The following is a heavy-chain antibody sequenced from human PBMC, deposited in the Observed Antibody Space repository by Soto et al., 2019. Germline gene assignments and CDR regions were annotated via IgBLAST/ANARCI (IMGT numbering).Heavy chain of an antibody. J-gene: IGHJ6*02. Sequence: QITLTESGPTLVKPTQTLTLTCTFSGISLTNRGVGVSWIRQPPGKALEWLAVIYWDDAKHFSPSQKSRLTITKDTSKTQVVLTMTNMDSVDTATYFCAQMDFDLYGMDVWGQGTKVIVSS. D-gene: IGHD3-9*01. CDR2: IYWDDAK. V-gene: IGHV2-5*02. CDR1: GISLTNRGVG. CDR3: AQMDFDLYGMDV.